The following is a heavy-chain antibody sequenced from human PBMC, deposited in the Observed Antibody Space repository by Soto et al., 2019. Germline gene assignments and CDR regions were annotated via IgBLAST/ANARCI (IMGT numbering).Heavy chain of an antibody. J-gene: IGHJ6*02. D-gene: IGHD6-25*01. CDR2: INPSGGST. Sequence: QVQLVQSGAEVKKPGASVKVSCKASGYTFTNYYIHWVRQAPRQGLECMGIINPSGGSTSYAQKSQGRVTRTSDTSTSTVYMELSSLRSEDTAFYYCARGDGRGSSGFYYYYGMDVWGHGTTVTVSS. CDR1: GYTFTNYY. V-gene: IGHV1-46*01. CDR3: ARGDGRGSSGFYYYYGMDV.